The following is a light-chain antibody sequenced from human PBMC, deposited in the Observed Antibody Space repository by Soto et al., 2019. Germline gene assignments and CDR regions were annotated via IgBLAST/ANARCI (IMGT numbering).Light chain of an antibody. J-gene: IGKJ4*01. CDR1: QSVYTY. CDR3: QQRSNWPGT. V-gene: IGKV3-11*01. CDR2: DVS. Sequence: EIVLTQSPVTLSLSPGERATLSCRASQSVYTYLAWYQHKPGQAPRLLIYDVSNRATGIAARCSVSGSGTDFTLTISSLEPEDFAVYYCQQRSNWPGTFGGGTKVEIK.